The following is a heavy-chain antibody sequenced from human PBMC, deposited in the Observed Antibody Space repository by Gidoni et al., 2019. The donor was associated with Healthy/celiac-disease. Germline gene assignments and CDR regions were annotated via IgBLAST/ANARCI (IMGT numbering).Heavy chain of an antibody. CDR3: EITIFGVVEEEFDY. V-gene: IGHV3-21*01. CDR2: ISSSGSTI. Sequence: EVQLVESGGGLVKPGGSLRLSCAASGFTFSSYSMNWVRQAPGKGLEWVSSISSSGSTIYYADSVKGRFTISRDNAKNSLYLQMNSLRAEDTAVYYCEITIFGVVEEEFDYWGQGTLVTVSS. J-gene: IGHJ4*02. D-gene: IGHD3-3*01. CDR1: GFTFSSYS.